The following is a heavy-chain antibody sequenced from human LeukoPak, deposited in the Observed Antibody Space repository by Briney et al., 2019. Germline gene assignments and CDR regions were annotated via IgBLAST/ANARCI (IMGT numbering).Heavy chain of an antibody. CDR2: ISYDGSNK. Sequence: GGSLRLSCAASGFTFSSYGMHWVRQAPGKGLEWVAVISYDGSNKYYAGSVKGRSTISRDNSKNTLYLQMNSLRAEDTAVYYCARDYVWGSYPGADAFDIWGQGTMVTVSS. D-gene: IGHD3-16*02. CDR3: ARDYVWGSYPGADAFDI. V-gene: IGHV3-30*03. CDR1: GFTFSSYG. J-gene: IGHJ3*02.